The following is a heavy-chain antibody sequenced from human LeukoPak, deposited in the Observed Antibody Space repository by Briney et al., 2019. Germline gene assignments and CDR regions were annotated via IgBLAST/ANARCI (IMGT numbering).Heavy chain of an antibody. V-gene: IGHV3-23*01. Sequence: GGSLRLSCAASGFTFSISAMSWVRQAPGKGLEWVSGISNSGGSTFYADSVKGRFTISRDNSKNILYLQMNSLRADDTAVYYCAKVSESNYDILTDYYTPYYFDYWGQGTLVTVSS. CDR1: GFTFSISA. CDR2: ISNSGGST. CDR3: AKVSESNYDILTDYYTPYYFDY. J-gene: IGHJ4*02. D-gene: IGHD3-9*01.